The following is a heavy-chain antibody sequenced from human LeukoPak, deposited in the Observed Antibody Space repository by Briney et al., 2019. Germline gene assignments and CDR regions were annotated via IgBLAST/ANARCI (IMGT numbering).Heavy chain of an antibody. V-gene: IGHV4-30-2*01. CDR1: GGSISSGGYS. D-gene: IGHD7-27*01. CDR3: ATTIVTGTDSYFDY. CDR2: IYHSGST. J-gene: IGHJ4*02. Sequence: SQTLSLTCAVSGGSISSGGYSWSWIRQPPGKGLEWIGYIYHSGSTYYNPSLKSRVTISVDRSKNRFSLKLSSVTAADTAVYYCATTIVTGTDSYFDYWGQGTLVTVSS.